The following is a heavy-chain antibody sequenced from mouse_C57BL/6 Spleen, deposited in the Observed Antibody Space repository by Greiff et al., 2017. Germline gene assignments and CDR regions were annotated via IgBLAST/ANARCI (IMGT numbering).Heavy chain of an antibody. V-gene: IGHV1-53*01. J-gene: IGHJ4*01. CDR1: GYTFTSYW. Sequence: VQLQQPGAELVKPGASVKLSCKASGYTFTSYWMHWVKQRPGQGLEWIGNINPSNGGTNYNEKFKSKATLTVDKSSSPAYMQLSSLTSEDSAVYYCARGTTVVARAMDYWGQGTSVTVSS. CDR2: INPSNGGT. CDR3: ARGTTVVARAMDY. D-gene: IGHD1-1*01.